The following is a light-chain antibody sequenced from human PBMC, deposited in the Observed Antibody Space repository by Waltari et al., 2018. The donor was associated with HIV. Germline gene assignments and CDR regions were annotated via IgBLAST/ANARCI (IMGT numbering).Light chain of an antibody. Sequence: EIVLTQSPATLSLSPGERATLPCRASQSVSSYLAWYQRKPGQAPRLLIYDASNRATGIPARFSGSGSGTDFTLTISSLEPEDFAVYYCQQRSNWPLYTFGQGTKLEIK. CDR1: QSVSSY. CDR3: QQRSNWPLYT. J-gene: IGKJ2*01. CDR2: DAS. V-gene: IGKV3-11*01.